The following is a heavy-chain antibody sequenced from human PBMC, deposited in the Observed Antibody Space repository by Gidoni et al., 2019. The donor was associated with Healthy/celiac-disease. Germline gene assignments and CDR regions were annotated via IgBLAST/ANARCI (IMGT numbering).Heavy chain of an antibody. CDR2: IYWDDDK. V-gene: IGHV2-5*02. CDR3: AHRYYYGSGSYYDQDLNWFDP. CDR1: GFSLRPSGVG. Sequence: QITLKESGPTLVKPTQTLTLTCTFSGFSLRPSGVGVGWIRQPPGKALEWLALIYWDDDKRYSPSLKSRLTITKDTSKNQVVLTMTNMDPVDTATYYGAHRYYYGSGSYYDQDLNWFDPWGQGTLVTVSS. J-gene: IGHJ5*02. D-gene: IGHD3-10*01.